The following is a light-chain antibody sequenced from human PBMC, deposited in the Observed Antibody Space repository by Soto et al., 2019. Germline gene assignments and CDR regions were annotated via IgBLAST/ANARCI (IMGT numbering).Light chain of an antibody. CDR2: KNN. J-gene: IGLJ2*01. CDR3: AAWDDSLSGVI. CDR1: SSSIGINY. Sequence: QSVLTQPPSASGTPGQRVTISCSGSSSSIGINYVSWYQQLPGTAPKLLIYKNNQRPSGVPDRFSGSKSGTSASLAISGLRSEDEADYHCAAWDDSLSGVIFGGGTKLTVL. V-gene: IGLV1-47*01.